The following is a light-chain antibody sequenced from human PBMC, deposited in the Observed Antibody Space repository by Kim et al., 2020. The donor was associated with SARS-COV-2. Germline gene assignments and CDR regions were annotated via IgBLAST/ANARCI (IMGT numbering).Light chain of an antibody. CDR3: QQYYSYPLT. CDR1: QDISSY. Sequence: ASTEQRVTITCRESQDISSYLAWYQKKTGKAPKLLIYAAATLQIGVPSRFSGSGSGTDFTLTVSGLQSEDLATYYSQQYYSYPLTVGGGTQVDI. J-gene: IGKJ4*01. V-gene: IGKV1-8*01. CDR2: AAA.